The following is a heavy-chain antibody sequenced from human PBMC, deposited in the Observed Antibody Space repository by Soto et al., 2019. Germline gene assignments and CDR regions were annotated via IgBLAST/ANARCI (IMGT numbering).Heavy chain of an antibody. CDR1: GGSVSSGSYY. CDR2: IYYSGST. D-gene: IGHD6-13*01. Sequence: QVQLQESGPGLVKPSETLSLTCTVSGGSVSSGSYYWSWIRQPPGKGLEWIGYIYYSGSTNYNPSLESRVTISVDTSKNQFSLKLSSVTAADTAVYYCARDIKSSSLFDYWGQGTLVTVSS. J-gene: IGHJ4*02. CDR3: ARDIKSSSLFDY. V-gene: IGHV4-61*01.